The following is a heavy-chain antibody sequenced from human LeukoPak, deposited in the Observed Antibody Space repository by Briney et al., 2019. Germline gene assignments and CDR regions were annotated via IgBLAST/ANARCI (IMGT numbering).Heavy chain of an antibody. Sequence: SETLSLICAVYGGSFSGYYWSWIRQPPGKGLEWIGEINHSGSTNYNPSLKSRVTISVDTSKNQFSLKLSSVTAADTAVYYCARRGTAMAKNFDYWGQGTLVTVSS. J-gene: IGHJ4*02. D-gene: IGHD5-18*01. CDR3: ARRGTAMAKNFDY. CDR2: INHSGST. CDR1: GGSFSGYY. V-gene: IGHV4-34*01.